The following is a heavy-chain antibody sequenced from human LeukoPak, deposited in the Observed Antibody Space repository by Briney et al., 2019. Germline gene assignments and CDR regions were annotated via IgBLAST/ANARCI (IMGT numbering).Heavy chain of an antibody. J-gene: IGHJ6*02. V-gene: IGHV3-11*06. CDR3: ARPLRVGGGYYYYYGLDV. D-gene: IGHD6-19*01. CDR1: GFTFSDYY. Sequence: GGSLRLSCAASGFTFSDYYMIWIRQAPGKGLEWVSYISSSSSNTNYADSVKGRFTISRDNAKKSLYLQMNSLRVEDTAVYYCARPLRVGGGYYYYYGLDVWGQGTTVAVS. CDR2: ISSSSSNT.